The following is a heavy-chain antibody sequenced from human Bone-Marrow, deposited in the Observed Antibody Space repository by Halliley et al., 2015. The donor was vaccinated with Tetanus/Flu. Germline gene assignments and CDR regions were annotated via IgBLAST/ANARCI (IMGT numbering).Heavy chain of an antibody. CDR2: INSSGTT. CDR3: ARGRLSRPTIIKSKMSVSFDP. J-gene: IGHJ5*02. CDR1: GGALINYY. V-gene: IGHV4-34*01. Sequence: TLSLTCGVNGGALINYYWSWIRQSPGKGLQWIGEINSSGTTHYSPSHRSRVLMSVDTSKNQFFLRVNSVTAADTAVYYCARGRLSRPTIIKSKMSVSFDPWGQGTLVTVSS.